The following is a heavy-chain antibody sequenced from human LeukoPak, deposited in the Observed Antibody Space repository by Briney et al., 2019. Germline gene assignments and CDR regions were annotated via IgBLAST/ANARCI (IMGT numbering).Heavy chain of an antibody. Sequence: SETLSLTCAVYGENFSIYFYSWIRPPPGKGLEWIGEINHGGSTSYNPSLKSRVTISVDTSKNQFSLRLSSVTAADTAMYYCARPGLAYCGADCYSTEGYYFDYWSQGTLVTVSS. V-gene: IGHV4-34*01. D-gene: IGHD2-21*01. J-gene: IGHJ4*02. CDR3: ARPGLAYCGADCYSTEGYYFDY. CDR2: INHGGST. CDR1: GENFSIYF.